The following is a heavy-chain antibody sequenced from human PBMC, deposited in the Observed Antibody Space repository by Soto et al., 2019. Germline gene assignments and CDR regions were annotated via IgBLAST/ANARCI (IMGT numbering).Heavy chain of an antibody. V-gene: IGHV3-15*07. Sequence: PGGSLRLSCAASGFTFNNAWMNWVRQAPGKGLEWVGRIKSKTEGGTADYAAPVKGRFTISRDDSKNTLYLQMNSLKTEDTAVYYCTTMMHSGQGTHVTVSS. J-gene: IGHJ4*02. CDR3: TTMMH. D-gene: IGHD3-16*01. CDR1: GFTFNNAW. CDR2: IKSKTEGGTA.